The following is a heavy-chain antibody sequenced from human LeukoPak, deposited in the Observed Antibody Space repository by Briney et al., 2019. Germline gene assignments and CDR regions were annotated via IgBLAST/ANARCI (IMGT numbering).Heavy chain of an antibody. D-gene: IGHD4-17*01. CDR3: ARDNGDYPYYFVF. Sequence: PSETLSLTCAVSGGTISSGIYSWNWIRQPPGKGLEWIGYIYHSGSTYYNPSLKSRVTILLNRSKNQFSLKLSSVTAADTAVYYCARDNGDYPYYFVFWGQGTLVTVSS. V-gene: IGHV4-30-2*01. J-gene: IGHJ4*02. CDR1: GGTISSGIYS. CDR2: IYHSGST.